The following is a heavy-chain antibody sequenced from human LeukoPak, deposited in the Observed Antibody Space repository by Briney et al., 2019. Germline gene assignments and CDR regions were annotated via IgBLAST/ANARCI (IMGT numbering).Heavy chain of an antibody. CDR3: TRDRFYAMDA. CDR1: TVTTRNSW. J-gene: IGHJ6*02. Sequence: PGGSLRLSCAVSTVTTRNSWMHWVRQAPGKGLVWVSRITIDGSSITYADSVRGRFTISRDSAKNTLYLQMNSLRAEDTAVYYCTRDRFYAMDAWGQGTTVTVSS. CDR2: ITIDGSSI. V-gene: IGHV3-74*03.